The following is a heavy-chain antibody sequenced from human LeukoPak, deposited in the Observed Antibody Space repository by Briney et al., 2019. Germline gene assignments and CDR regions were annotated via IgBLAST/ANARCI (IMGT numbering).Heavy chain of an antibody. V-gene: IGHV1-3*01. CDR1: GYTFTSYA. D-gene: IGHD3-10*01. J-gene: IGHJ4*02. CDR3: ARGSGSYTFDY. Sequence: GASVKVSCKASGYTFTSYAMHWVRQAPGQRLEWMGWINAGNGNTKYSQKFQGRVTITRDTSASTAHMELSSLRSEDTAVYYCARGSGSYTFDYWGQGTLVTVSS. CDR2: INAGNGNT.